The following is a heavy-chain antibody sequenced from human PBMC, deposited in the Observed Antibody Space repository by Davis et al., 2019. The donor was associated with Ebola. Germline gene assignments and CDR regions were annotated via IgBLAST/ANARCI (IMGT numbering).Heavy chain of an antibody. CDR1: GFTFTSSA. D-gene: IGHD3-16*01. J-gene: IGHJ6*02. CDR3: AADPGAQYYVGLPYYYYGMDV. CDR2: IVVGSGNT. V-gene: IGHV1-58*01. Sequence: SVKVSCKASGFTFTSSAVQWVRQARGQRLEWIGWIVVGSGNTNYAQKFQERVTITRDMSTSTAYMELSSLRSEDTAVYYCAADPGAQYYVGLPYYYYGMDVWGQGTTVTVSS.